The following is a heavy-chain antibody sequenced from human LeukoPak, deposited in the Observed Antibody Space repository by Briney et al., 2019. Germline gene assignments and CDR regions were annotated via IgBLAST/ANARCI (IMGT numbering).Heavy chain of an antibody. J-gene: IGHJ4*02. CDR2: ISASGGSR. Sequence: GGSLRLSCAASGFTFSLYVMSWVRQAPGKGLDWVSGISASGGSRYYADSVKGRFTISRDNSRNTVFLQVNSLRGDDTAVYYCAQDRGATVTTFAHWGLGTLVTVSS. CDR1: GFTFSLYV. D-gene: IGHD4-17*01. CDR3: AQDRGATVTTFAH. V-gene: IGHV3-23*01.